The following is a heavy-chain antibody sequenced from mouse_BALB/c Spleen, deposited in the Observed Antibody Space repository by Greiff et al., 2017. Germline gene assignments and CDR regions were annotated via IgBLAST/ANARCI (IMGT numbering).Heavy chain of an antibody. J-gene: IGHJ4*01. CDR1: GFTFSDYY. V-gene: IGHV5-4*02. Sequence: EVQLVESGGGLVKPGGSLKLSCAASGFTFSDYYMYWVRQTPEKRLEWVATISDGGSYTYYPDSVKGRFTISRDNAKNNLYLQMSSLKSEDTAMYYCARDDDAYYYAMDYWGQGTSVTVSA. CDR2: ISDGGSYT. D-gene: IGHD2-12*01. CDR3: ARDDDAYYYAMDY.